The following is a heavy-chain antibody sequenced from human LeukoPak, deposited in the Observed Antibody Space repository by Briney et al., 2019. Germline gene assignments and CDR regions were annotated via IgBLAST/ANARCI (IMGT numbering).Heavy chain of an antibody. CDR1: GGSISNFY. CDR2: SYERGST. V-gene: IGHV4-59*01. J-gene: IGHJ4*02. Sequence: SETLSLTCTVSGGSISNFYWSWIRQPPGKGLEWIGWSYERGSTSYNPSLKRRVAISVDTSKNQFSLRLSSVTAADTAVYYCTRDRELGYWGRGTLVTVS. D-gene: IGHD1-1*01. CDR3: TRDRELGY.